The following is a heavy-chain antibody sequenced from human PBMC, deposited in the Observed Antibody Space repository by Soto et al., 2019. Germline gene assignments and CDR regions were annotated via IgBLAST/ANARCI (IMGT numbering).Heavy chain of an antibody. CDR1: GFTFTSSA. Sequence: QMQLVQSGPEVKKPGTSVKVSCKASGFTFTSSAMQWVRQARGQRLEWIGWIVVGSGNTNYAQKFQARVTITGEVSTSTAYMELSSLRSEDTAVYYCAAGGSYYDSSGYYHGSHFDYWGQGTLVTVSS. CDR3: AAGGSYYDSSGYYHGSHFDY. CDR2: IVVGSGNT. V-gene: IGHV1-58*02. J-gene: IGHJ4*02. D-gene: IGHD3-22*01.